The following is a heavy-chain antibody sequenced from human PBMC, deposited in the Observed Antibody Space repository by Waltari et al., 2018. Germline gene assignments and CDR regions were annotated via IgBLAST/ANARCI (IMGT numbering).Heavy chain of an antibody. J-gene: IGHJ4*02. CDR3: GREGGTSGYSGYLDT. CDR2: MSYDGFSK. D-gene: IGHD2-15*01. V-gene: IGHV3-30*01. CDR1: AFTYRTFL. Sequence: QVQLVESGGGVVQPGRSLRLSCEAPAFTYRTFLINWVRQAPGKGLEWVAAMSYDGFSKYYADSVKGRFSIGRDDSQNTVYLQANSLTTEDTAVYYCGREGGTSGYSGYLDTWGQGTLVTVSS.